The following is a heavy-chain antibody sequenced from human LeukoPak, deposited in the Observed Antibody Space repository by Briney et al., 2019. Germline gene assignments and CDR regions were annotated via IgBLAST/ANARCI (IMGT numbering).Heavy chain of an antibody. CDR2: INYSGST. CDR3: ASLIVGADHFPYYYGMDV. J-gene: IGHJ6*02. CDR1: GGSISSYY. D-gene: IGHD1-26*01. V-gene: IGHV4-59*01. Sequence: PSETLSLTCTVSGGSISSYYWSWIRQPPGKGLEWIGCINYSGSTNYNPSLKSRVTISVDTSKNKFSLKLSSVTAADTAVYYCASLIVGADHFPYYYGMDVWGQGTTVTVSS.